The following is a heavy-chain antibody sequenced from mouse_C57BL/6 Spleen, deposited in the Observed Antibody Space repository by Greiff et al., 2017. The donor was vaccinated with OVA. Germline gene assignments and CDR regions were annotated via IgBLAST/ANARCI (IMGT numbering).Heavy chain of an antibody. D-gene: IGHD3-2*02. CDR1: GFTFTDYW. CDR3: ASETWDFDY. Sequence: VQLQQSGAELVKPGASVKLSCKASGFTFTDYWMHWVKQRPGRGLEWIGRIDPKDGDTKYNAKFKGKATITVDKPSNTAYLQLSSLTSEDSAVYYCASETWDFDYWGQGTTLTVSS. CDR2: IDPKDGDT. V-gene: IGHV1-62-3*01. J-gene: IGHJ2*01.